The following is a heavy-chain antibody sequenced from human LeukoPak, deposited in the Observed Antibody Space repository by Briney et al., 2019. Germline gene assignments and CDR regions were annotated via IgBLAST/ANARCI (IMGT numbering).Heavy chain of an antibody. CDR2: INHSGST. D-gene: IGHD3-22*01. Sequence: SETLSLTCAVYGGSFSGYYWSWIRQPPGKGLEWIGEINHSGSTNYNPSLKSRDTISVDTSKNQFSLKLSSVTAADTAVYYCASLGDSSGYAFDYWGQGTLVTVSS. CDR3: ASLGDSSGYAFDY. J-gene: IGHJ4*02. V-gene: IGHV4-34*01. CDR1: GGSFSGYY.